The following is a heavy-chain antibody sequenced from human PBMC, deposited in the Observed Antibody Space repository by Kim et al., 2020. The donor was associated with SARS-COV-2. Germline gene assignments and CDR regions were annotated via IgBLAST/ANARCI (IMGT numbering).Heavy chain of an antibody. V-gene: IGHV3-53*01. CDR1: GFTVKSNY. CDR2: IYPGGST. D-gene: IGHD4-17*01. J-gene: IGHJ3*01. Sequence: GGSLRLSCAASGFTVKSNYMSWVRQAPGRGLEWVSVIYPGGSTYYADSVKGRFTISRDDSKNTLYHQMNTLRAEDTAVYYCARGWVTTLNDGFDVWGQGT. CDR3: ARGWVTTLNDGFDV.